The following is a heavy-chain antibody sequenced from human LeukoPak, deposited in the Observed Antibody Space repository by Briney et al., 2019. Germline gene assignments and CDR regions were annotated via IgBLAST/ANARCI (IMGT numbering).Heavy chain of an antibody. V-gene: IGHV4-59*12. J-gene: IGHJ4*02. D-gene: IGHD4-17*01. CDR1: GGSINGYY. Sequence: SETLSLTRTVSGGSINGYYWSWIRQPPGKGLEWIAYIDYSGNTDYNPSLKSRVTISIDTSKNQFSLKVRSVTAADSAIYYCARTASMVTTVIDYWGQGTLVTVSS. CDR2: IDYSGNT. CDR3: ARTASMVTTVIDY.